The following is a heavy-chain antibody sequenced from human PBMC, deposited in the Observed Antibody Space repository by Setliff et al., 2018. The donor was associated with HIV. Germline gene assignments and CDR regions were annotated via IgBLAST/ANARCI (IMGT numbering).Heavy chain of an antibody. J-gene: IGHJ3*02. D-gene: IGHD6-19*01. V-gene: IGHV5-51*01. Sequence: PGESLKISCKGSGYGFTTYWIAWVRQTPGKGLEWMGIIYPGDSDTRYSPSFQGQVTIPADKSISTAYLQWSSLKASDTAIYYCARHFSVAGDAFDIWGQGTKVTVSS. CDR3: ARHFSVAGDAFDI. CDR2: IYPGDSDT. CDR1: GYGFTTYW.